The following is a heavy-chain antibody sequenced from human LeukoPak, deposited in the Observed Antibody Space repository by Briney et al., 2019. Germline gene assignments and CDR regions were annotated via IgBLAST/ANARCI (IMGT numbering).Heavy chain of an antibody. V-gene: IGHV4-59*01. J-gene: IGHJ2*01. Sequence: KPSETLPLTCAVSDGSISSYYWNWIRQPPGKGLEWIGNIYNSGSTDYNPSLKSRVTISVNLSKKLISLKLTSVTAADTALYYCARDRGPYWYFDLWGRGTLVTVSS. CDR3: ARDRGPYWYFDL. D-gene: IGHD5-24*01. CDR1: DGSISSYY. CDR2: IYNSGST.